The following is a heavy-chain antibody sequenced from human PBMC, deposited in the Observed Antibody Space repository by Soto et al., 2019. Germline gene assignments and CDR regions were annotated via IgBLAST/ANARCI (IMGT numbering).Heavy chain of an antibody. Sequence: EVQLLESGGGLVQPGGSLGLSCAASGFNFRNYAMSWVRQAPGKGLEWVSTISSGDAFTYYADSVKGRFTISRDYYKSTLYLRMNTLRAEDTAVYYCAKDRQDSSFSWGQGTLVTVSS. D-gene: IGHD6-19*01. CDR2: ISSGDAFT. V-gene: IGHV3-23*01. CDR3: AKDRQDSSFS. CDR1: GFNFRNYA. J-gene: IGHJ5*02.